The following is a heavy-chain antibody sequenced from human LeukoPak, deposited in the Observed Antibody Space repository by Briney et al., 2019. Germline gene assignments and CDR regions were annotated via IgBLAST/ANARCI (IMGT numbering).Heavy chain of an antibody. D-gene: IGHD2-21*02. V-gene: IGHV3-30*04. Sequence: GGSLRLSCAASGFTFSSYAMHWVRQAPGKGLEWVAVISYDGSNKYYADSVKGRFTISRDNSKNTLYLQMNSLRAEDTAVYYCARDLGLAYCGGDCYSFQHRGQGTLVTVSS. J-gene: IGHJ1*01. CDR3: ARDLGLAYCGGDCYSFQH. CDR2: ISYDGSNK. CDR1: GFTFSSYA.